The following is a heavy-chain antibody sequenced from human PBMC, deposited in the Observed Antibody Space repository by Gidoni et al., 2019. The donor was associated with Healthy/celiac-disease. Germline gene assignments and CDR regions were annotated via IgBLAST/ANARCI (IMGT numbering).Heavy chain of an antibody. Sequence: QVQLVQSGAEVKKPGSSVKVSCKASGGTFSSYAISWVRQAPGQGLEWMGGIIPIFGTANYAQKFQGRVTITADKSTSTAYMELSSLRSEDTAVYYCASSRLPEYYYGSGSYYPLVYWGQGTLVTVSS. CDR1: GGTFSSYA. CDR3: ASSRLPEYYYGSGSYYPLVY. J-gene: IGHJ4*02. V-gene: IGHV1-69*06. D-gene: IGHD3-10*01. CDR2: IIPIFGTA.